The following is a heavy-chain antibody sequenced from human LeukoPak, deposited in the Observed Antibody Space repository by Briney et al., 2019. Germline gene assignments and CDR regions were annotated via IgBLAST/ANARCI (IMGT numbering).Heavy chain of an antibody. CDR1: GGSISSYY. Sequence: SETLSLTCTVSGGSISSYYWSWIRQPPGKGLEWIGYIYYSGSTDYNPSLKSRVTISVDRSKNQFSLKLSSVTAADTAVYYCARRFLEWPHFDYWGQGTLVTVSS. CDR2: IYYSGST. CDR3: ARRFLEWPHFDY. V-gene: IGHV4-59*12. D-gene: IGHD3-3*01. J-gene: IGHJ4*02.